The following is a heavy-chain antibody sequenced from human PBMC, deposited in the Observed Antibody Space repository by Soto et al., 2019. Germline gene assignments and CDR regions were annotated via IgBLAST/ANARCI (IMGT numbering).Heavy chain of an antibody. V-gene: IGHV3-30-3*01. D-gene: IGHD5-18*01. CDR3: ARDTDTAMSCFDY. CDR2: ISYDGSNK. CDR1: GFTFSSYA. J-gene: IGHJ4*02. Sequence: LRLSCAASGFTFSSYAMHWVRQAPGKGLEWVAVISYDGSNKYYADSVKGRFTISRDNSKNTLYLQMNSLRAEDTAVYYCARDTDTAMSCFDYWGQGTLVTVSS.